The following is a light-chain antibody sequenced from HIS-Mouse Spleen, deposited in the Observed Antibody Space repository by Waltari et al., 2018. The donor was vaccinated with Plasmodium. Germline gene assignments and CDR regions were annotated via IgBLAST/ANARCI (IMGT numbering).Light chain of an antibody. J-gene: IGKJ4*01. CDR2: DAS. Sequence: AIQLTPSPSSLSASVVDTVTITCRASQGISSALAVYQQKPGKAPKLLIYDASSLESGVPSRFSGSGSGTDFTLTISSLQPEDFATYYCQQFNSYPLTFGGGTKVEIK. V-gene: IGKV1-13*02. CDR3: QQFNSYPLT. CDR1: QGISSA.